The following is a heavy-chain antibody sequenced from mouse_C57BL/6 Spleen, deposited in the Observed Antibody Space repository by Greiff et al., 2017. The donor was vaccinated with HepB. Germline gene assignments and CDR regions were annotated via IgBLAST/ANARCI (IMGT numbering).Heavy chain of an antibody. Sequence: VQLQQSGAELVKPGASVKLSCTASGFNIKDYYMHWVKQRTEQGLEWIGRIDPEDGEIKYAPKFQGKATITADTSSNTAYLQLSSLTSEDTAVYYCARVYYDQLPFDYWGQGTTLTVSS. CDR3: ARVYYDQLPFDY. V-gene: IGHV14-2*01. J-gene: IGHJ2*01. CDR1: GFNIKDYY. D-gene: IGHD1-1*01. CDR2: IDPEDGEI.